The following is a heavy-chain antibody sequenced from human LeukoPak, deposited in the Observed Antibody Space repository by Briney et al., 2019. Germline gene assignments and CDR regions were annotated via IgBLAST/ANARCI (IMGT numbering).Heavy chain of an antibody. V-gene: IGHV3-53*01. D-gene: IGHD3-22*01. CDR1: GFTFSSYW. J-gene: IGHJ4*02. Sequence: GGSLRLSCAASGFTFSSYWMSWVRQAPGKGLEWVSVIYSGGSTYYADSVKGRFTISRDNSKNTLYLQMNSLRAEDTAVYYCARTSAGGPQARYYYDTGYFDYWGQGTLVTVSS. CDR3: ARTSAGGPQARYYYDTGYFDY. CDR2: IYSGGST.